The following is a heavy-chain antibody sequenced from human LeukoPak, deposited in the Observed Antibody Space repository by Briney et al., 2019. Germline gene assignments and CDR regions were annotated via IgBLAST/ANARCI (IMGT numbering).Heavy chain of an antibody. CDR2: ISTYNCNT. Sequence: ASVKLSCTVSGYTFTSYGISWVRQAPGKGLEWMGWISTYNCNTNYSQKPQGRVTMTTDASTRKAYMELRSLRSDDTAVYYCARVGIRGVAARPNWFDPWGQGTLVTVSS. J-gene: IGHJ5*02. V-gene: IGHV1-18*01. CDR1: GYTFTSYG. D-gene: IGHD6-6*01. CDR3: ARVGIRGVAARPNWFDP.